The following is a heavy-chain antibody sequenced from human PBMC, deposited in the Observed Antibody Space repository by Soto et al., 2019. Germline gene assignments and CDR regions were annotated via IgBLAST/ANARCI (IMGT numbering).Heavy chain of an antibody. V-gene: IGHV4-39*01. CDR2: IYYSGST. Sequence: PSETLSLTCTVSGGSISSRSYYGGWIRQPPGKGLEWLGSIYYSGSTYYNPSLKSRVTISVATSKNQFSLRLSFVTAADTAVYYCARCASITIFGVVTSHFDYWGQGTLVTVSS. D-gene: IGHD3-3*01. CDR3: ARCASITIFGVVTSHFDY. CDR1: GGSISSRSYY. J-gene: IGHJ4*02.